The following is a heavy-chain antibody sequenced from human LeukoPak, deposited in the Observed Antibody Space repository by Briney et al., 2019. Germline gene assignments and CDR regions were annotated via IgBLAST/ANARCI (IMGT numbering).Heavy chain of an antibody. Sequence: GGSLRLSCAASGFTFSSYSMNWVRQAPGKGLEWVSSISSSSSYIYYADSVKGRFTISRDNAKNSLYLQMNSLRAEDTAVYYCARDGQQLVPGYYFDYWGQGTLVTVSS. CDR2: ISSSSSYI. CDR1: GFTFSSYS. D-gene: IGHD6-13*01. CDR3: ARDGQQLVPGYYFDY. J-gene: IGHJ4*02. V-gene: IGHV3-21*01.